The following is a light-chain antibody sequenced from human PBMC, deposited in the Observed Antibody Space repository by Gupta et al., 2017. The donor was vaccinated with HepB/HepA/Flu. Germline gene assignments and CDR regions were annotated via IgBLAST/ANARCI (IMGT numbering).Light chain of an antibody. CDR2: SDD. CDR1: SSNIGKNA. CDR3: AAWDDSLTVEV. J-gene: IGLJ1*01. V-gene: IGLV1-36*01. Sequence: QSVLTQPPSVSEAPRQRVTISCSGSSSNIGKNAVNWYQQLPGTAPKLLIYSDDLLSSGASDRFSGSKSGTSASLAITGLQSEDEADYYCAAWDDSLTVEVFGTGTKLTVL.